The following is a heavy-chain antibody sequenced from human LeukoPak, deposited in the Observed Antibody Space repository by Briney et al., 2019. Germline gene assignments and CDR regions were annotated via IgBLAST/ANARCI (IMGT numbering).Heavy chain of an antibody. Sequence: GASVKVSCKVSGYTLTELTMYWVRQAPGKGLEWMGGFDPEDGETIYAQKFQGRVTMTEDTSTDTAYMELSSLRSEDTAVYYCATDRAKDSSASMGDYWGQGTLVTVSS. CDR3: ATDRAKDSSASMGDY. CDR1: GYTLTELT. CDR2: FDPEDGET. J-gene: IGHJ4*02. D-gene: IGHD3-22*01. V-gene: IGHV1-24*01.